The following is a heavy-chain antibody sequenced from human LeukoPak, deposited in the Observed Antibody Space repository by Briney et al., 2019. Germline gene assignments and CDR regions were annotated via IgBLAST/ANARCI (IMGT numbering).Heavy chain of an antibody. V-gene: IGHV1-69*05. J-gene: IGHJ4*02. D-gene: IGHD5-18*01. CDR3: ARGRGYSYGPFDY. CDR2: IIPIFGTA. Sequence: SVKVSCKAPGGTFSSYAISWVRQAPGQGLEWMGRIIPIFGTANYAQKFQGRVTITTDESTSTAYMELSSLRSEDTAVYYCARGRGYSYGPFDYWGQGTLVTVSS. CDR1: GGTFSSYA.